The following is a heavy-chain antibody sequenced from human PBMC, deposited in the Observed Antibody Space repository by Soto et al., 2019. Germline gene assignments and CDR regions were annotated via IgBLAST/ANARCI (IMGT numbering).Heavy chain of an antibody. J-gene: IGHJ4*02. V-gene: IGHV1-69*02. D-gene: IGHD2-21*01. CDR2: IIPILDIT. CDR1: GDTFSSDT. CDR3: AAPREPMLW. Sequence: QVQLVQSGAEVKKPGSSVKVSCKASGDTFSSDTISWVRQAPGRGLEWMGRIIPILDITNYAPKFQGRVTITADKSTNTAYMELNSLSSEDTAVYYCAAPREPMLWWGQGTLVTVSS.